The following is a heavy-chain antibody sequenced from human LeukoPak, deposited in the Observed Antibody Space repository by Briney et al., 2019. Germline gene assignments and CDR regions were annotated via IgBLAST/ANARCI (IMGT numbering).Heavy chain of an antibody. CDR3: ARERGWVAITSGMDV. D-gene: IGHD3-3*01. Sequence: GRSLRLSCSASGFTFSSYAMHWVRQAPGKGLEWVAVISYDGSNKYYADSVKGRFTLSRDNSKNTLYLQMNSLRAEDTAVYYCARERGWVAITSGMDVWGQGTTVTVSS. CDR2: ISYDGSNK. V-gene: IGHV3-30-3*01. CDR1: GFTFSSYA. J-gene: IGHJ6*02.